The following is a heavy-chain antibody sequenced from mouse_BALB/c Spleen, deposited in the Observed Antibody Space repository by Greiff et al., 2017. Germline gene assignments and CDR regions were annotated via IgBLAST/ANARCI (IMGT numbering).Heavy chain of an antibody. J-gene: IGHJ4*01. CDR3: ERHERITTATGAMGY. Sequence: EVKLVESGGGLVKPGGSLKLSCAASGFTFSSYAMSWVRQTPEKRLEWVATISSGGSYTYYPDSVNGRFTISRDNAKNTLYLQMSSLRAEDTAMYYCERHERITTATGAMGYWGQGTSVTVAS. V-gene: IGHV5-9-3*01. CDR1: GFTFSSYA. CDR2: ISSGGSYT. D-gene: IGHD1-2*01.